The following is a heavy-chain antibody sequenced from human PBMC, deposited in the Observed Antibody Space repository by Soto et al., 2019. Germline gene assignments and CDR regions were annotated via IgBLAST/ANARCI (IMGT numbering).Heavy chain of an antibody. D-gene: IGHD1-1*01. Sequence: QVQLVESGGGVVQPGRSLRLSCAASGFMFSNHGMHWVRQAPGKGLEWVAVIWSDGNNRYYADSVKGRFTISRDNSKNTLYLQMNSMRAEDTAVYYCVRGDNWNGAASDYWGQGTLFTVSS. CDR3: VRGDNWNGAASDY. V-gene: IGHV3-33*01. CDR1: GFMFSNHG. J-gene: IGHJ4*02. CDR2: IWSDGNNR.